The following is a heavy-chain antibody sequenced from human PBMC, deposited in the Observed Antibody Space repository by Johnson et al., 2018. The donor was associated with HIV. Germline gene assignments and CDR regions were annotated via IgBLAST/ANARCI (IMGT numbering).Heavy chain of an antibody. V-gene: IGHV3-74*01. J-gene: IGHJ3*02. Sequence: VQLAESGGGSVQPGGSLRLSCAASGFTFSSYCLHWFRQAPGKGLMWVSNIKTDGSNTNYADSVKGRFTISRDNAKNTVNLQMDSLRDEDMAVYYCARGALGSFEIWGQGTMVTVSA. CDR1: GFTFSSYC. CDR3: ARGALGSFEI. D-gene: IGHD3-10*01. CDR2: IKTDGSNT.